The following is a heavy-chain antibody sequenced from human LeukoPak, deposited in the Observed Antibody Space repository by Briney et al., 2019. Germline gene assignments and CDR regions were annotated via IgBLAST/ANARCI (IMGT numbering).Heavy chain of an antibody. CDR3: ARKLGDY. CDR1: GFIFSDYY. D-gene: IGHD6-13*01. J-gene: IGHJ4*02. CDR2: ISSRGSTI. Sequence: GGSLRLSCAASGFIFSDYYMTWIRQVPGKGLEWVSYISSRGSTIYYADSVKGRFTISRDNAKNSLYLQMNSLRAEDTAVYYCARKLGDYWGQGTLVTVSS. V-gene: IGHV3-11*04.